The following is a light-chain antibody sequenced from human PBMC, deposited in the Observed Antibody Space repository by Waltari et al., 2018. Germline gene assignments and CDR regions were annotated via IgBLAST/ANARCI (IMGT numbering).Light chain of an antibody. J-gene: IGLJ3*02. Sequence: QSALTQPASVSGSPGQSITISCTGTSSDVGFYNLVSWYQQHPHKAPKLRVYEVIERPSGVSNRFSGSKSGNTASLTISGLQAEDEADYYCCSYVGRNIWVFGGGTKVTVL. V-gene: IGLV2-23*02. CDR3: CSYVGRNIWV. CDR1: SSDVGFYNL. CDR2: EVI.